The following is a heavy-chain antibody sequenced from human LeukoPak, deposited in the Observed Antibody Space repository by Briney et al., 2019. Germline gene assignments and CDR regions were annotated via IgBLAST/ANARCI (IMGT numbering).Heavy chain of an antibody. J-gene: IGHJ4*02. CDR3: ARDQGSYSSRGVDY. CDR1: GYTFTDYY. D-gene: IGHD6-13*01. Sequence: ASVKVSCKVYGYTFTDYYLHWVRQAPGQGLEWMGIINPSGGSTSYAQKFQGRVTMTTDTSTSTAYMELRSLRSDDTAVYYCARDQGSYSSRGVDYWGQGTLVTVSS. V-gene: IGHV1-46*01. CDR2: INPSGGST.